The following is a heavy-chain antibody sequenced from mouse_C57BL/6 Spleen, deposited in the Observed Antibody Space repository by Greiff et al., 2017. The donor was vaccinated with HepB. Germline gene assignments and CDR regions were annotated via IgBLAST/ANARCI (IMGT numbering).Heavy chain of an antibody. Sequence: EVKLQESGPGLVKPSQSLSLTCSVTGYSITSGYYWNWIRQFPGNKLEWMGYISYDGSNNYNPSLKNRISITRDTSKNQFFLKLNSVTTEDTATYYCARGVYYGSSYRAMDYWGQGTSVTVSS. CDR2: ISYDGSN. CDR1: GYSITSGYY. D-gene: IGHD1-1*01. V-gene: IGHV3-6*01. CDR3: ARGVYYGSSYRAMDY. J-gene: IGHJ4*01.